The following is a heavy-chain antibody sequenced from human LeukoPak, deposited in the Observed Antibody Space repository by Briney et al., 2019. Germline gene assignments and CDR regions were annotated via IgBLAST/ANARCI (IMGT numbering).Heavy chain of an antibody. CDR1: GYTFTSYA. CDR3: AREGAVALRGKKPNDAFDI. Sequence: ASVKVSCKASGYTFTSYAMNWVRQAPGQGLEWMGWINTNTGNPTYAQGFTGRFVFSLDTSVSTAYLQISSLKAEDTAVYYCAREGAVALRGKKPNDAFDIWGQGTMVTVSS. V-gene: IGHV7-4-1*02. CDR2: INTNTGNP. J-gene: IGHJ3*02. D-gene: IGHD6-19*01.